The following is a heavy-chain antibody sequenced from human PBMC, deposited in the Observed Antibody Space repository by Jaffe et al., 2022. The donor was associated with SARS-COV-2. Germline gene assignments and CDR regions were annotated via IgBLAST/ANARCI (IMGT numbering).Heavy chain of an antibody. CDR2: INPNSGGT. D-gene: IGHD2-8*01. J-gene: IGHJ4*02. V-gene: IGHV1-2*02. CDR1: GYTFTGYY. CDR3: ARVDGYCTNGVCYGRPDIKTRIDY. Sequence: QVQLVQSGAEVKKPGASVKVSCKASGYTFTGYYMHWVRQAPGQGLEWMGWINPNSGGTNYAQKFQGRVTMTRDTSISTAYMELSRLRSDDTAVYYCARVDGYCTNGVCYGRPDIKTRIDYWGQGTLVTVSS.